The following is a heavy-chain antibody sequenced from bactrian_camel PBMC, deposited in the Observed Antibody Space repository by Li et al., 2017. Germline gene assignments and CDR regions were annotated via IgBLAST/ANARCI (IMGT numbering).Heavy chain of an antibody. Sequence: HVQLVESGGGLVQPGGSLRLSCAASGFTFSSYWMYWVRQGPGKGLEWVSSISSGSTTYYADSMKGRFTISRDNAKNTVYLQMNSLKRVDTAVYYCVRRLWNSDYSLGYWGQGTQVTVS. CDR3: VRRLWNSDYSLGY. CDR1: GFTFSSYW. CDR2: ISSGSTT. D-gene: IGHD4*01. V-gene: IGHV3S1*01. J-gene: IGHJ6*01.